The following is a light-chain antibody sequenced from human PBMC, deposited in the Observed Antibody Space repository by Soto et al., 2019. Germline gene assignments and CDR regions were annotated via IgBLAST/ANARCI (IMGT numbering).Light chain of an antibody. J-gene: IGLJ3*02. CDR3: CPYAGGYTGV. CDR1: SSNIGSNT. CDR2: KDN. V-gene: IGLV1-44*01. Sequence: QSVLTQPPSASGTPGQGVTISCSGSSSNIGSNTVSWYQQVPGTAPKLLIYKDNRRPSGVPDRISASKSGASASLAISGLQSEDEADYYCCPYAGGYTGVFGGGTKVTVL.